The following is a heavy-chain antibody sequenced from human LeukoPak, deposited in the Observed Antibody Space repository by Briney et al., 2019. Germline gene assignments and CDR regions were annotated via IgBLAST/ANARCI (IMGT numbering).Heavy chain of an antibody. CDR3: ARADLGYCSSTSCCYFDY. CDR2: IIPIFGTA. Sequence: ASVKVSCKASGGTFSSYAISWVRQAPGQGLEWMGGIIPIFGTANYAQKFQGRVTITADESTSTAYMELSSLRSEDTAVYYCARADLGYCSSTSCCYFDYWGQGTLVTVSS. D-gene: IGHD2-2*01. V-gene: IGHV1-69*13. J-gene: IGHJ4*02. CDR1: GGTFSSYA.